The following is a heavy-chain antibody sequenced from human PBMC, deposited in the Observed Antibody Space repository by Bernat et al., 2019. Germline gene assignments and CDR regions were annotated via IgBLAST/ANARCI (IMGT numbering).Heavy chain of an antibody. Sequence: EVQLVESGGGLVKPGGSLRLSCAASGFTFSSYSMNWVRQAPGKGLEWVSSISSSSSYIYYADSVKGRFTISRDNAKNSLYLQKNSLRAEDTAVYYCARDMEQWLVPDGWGQGTLVTVSS. CDR3: ARDMEQWLVPDG. D-gene: IGHD6-19*01. J-gene: IGHJ4*02. CDR2: ISSSSSYI. V-gene: IGHV3-21*01. CDR1: GFTFSSYS.